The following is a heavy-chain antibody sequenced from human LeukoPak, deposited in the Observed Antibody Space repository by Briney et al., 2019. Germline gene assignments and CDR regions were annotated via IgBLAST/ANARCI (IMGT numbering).Heavy chain of an antibody. CDR2: INPNSGGT. D-gene: IGHD5-24*01. CDR3: ERAGEMARIIGDY. CDR1: GYTFTGYY. J-gene: IGHJ4*02. V-gene: IGHV1-2*02. Sequence: ASVKVSCKASGYTFTGYYIHWVRQAPGQGLEWMGWINPNSGGTNYAQKFQGRVTMTRDTSISTAYMELSRLRSDDPAVYYCERAGEMARIIGDYWGQGTLVTVTS.